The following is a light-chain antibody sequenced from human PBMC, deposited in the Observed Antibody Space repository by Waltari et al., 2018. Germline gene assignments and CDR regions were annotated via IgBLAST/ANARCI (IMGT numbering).Light chain of an antibody. CDR2: AAS. CDR1: QSVVSY. J-gene: IGKJ1*01. V-gene: IGKV1-39*01. CDR3: QQTYTTLGT. Sequence: DIQMTQSPSSLSASVGDRFTIECRASQSVVSYLHWYQQKPGKAPKLLIYAASSLQSGVPSRFSGSGSGTDFTLTISSLQPEDFATYFCQQTYTTLGTFGQGTKVEIK.